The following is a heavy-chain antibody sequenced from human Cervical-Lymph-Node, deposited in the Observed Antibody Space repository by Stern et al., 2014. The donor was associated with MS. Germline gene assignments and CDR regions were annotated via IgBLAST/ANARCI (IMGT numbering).Heavy chain of an antibody. CDR1: GYRFCDYW. V-gene: IGHV5-51*03. J-gene: IGHJ4*02. D-gene: IGHD1-14*01. Sequence: MQLVQSGAEVKKSGQSLTISCKGSGYRFCDYWIGWVRQMPGKGLEWMGIIYPGDLDTRYSPSFRGQVTISVDKSSNPAYLQWGRLQASDTTMYNCARAPASISNPYYFDYWGQGTLVTVS. CDR3: ARAPASISNPYYFDY. CDR2: IYPGDLDT.